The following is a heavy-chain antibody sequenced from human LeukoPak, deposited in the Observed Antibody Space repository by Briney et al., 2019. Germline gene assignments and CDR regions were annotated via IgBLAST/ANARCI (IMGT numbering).Heavy chain of an antibody. CDR2: ISNSGGT. CDR3: ARGRGSPSDY. CDR1: GVSIINFY. V-gene: IGHV4-59*12. Sequence: SETLSLTCSVSGVSIINFYWSWIRQPPGKGLEWIGYISNSGGTTYNPSLKSRVTISVDTSKNQFSLKLSSVTAADTAVYYCARGRGSPSDYWGQGTLVTVSS. J-gene: IGHJ4*02. D-gene: IGHD2-15*01.